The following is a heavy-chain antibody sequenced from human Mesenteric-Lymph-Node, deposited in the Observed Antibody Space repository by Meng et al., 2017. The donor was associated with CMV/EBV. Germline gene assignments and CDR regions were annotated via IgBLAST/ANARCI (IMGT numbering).Heavy chain of an antibody. CDR3: AFSQQMVWGDD. CDR2: IIPRSGGT. D-gene: IGHD3-10*01. J-gene: IGHJ4*02. Sequence: SCKASGYTFTTYYVHWVRQAPGQGLEWMGWIIPRSGGTKYAQKFRGRVTMTRDKSISTTYMELSGLRSDDTAVYYCAFSQQMVWGDDWGQGTLVTVSS. V-gene: IGHV1-2*02. CDR1: GYTFTTYY.